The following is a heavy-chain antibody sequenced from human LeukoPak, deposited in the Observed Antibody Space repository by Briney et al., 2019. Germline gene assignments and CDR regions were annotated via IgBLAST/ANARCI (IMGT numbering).Heavy chain of an antibody. Sequence: ASVKVSCKASGYTFSNYDINWVRQAPGQGLEWMGWMNPKSGNTGFAQKFQGRLTMTRNTSLDTAYLRLSSLRSADTAVYYCARGHRKLVTLPVWYFFDFWGRGALVTVPS. CDR2: MNPKSGNT. CDR3: ARGHRKLVTLPVWYFFDF. V-gene: IGHV1-8*01. J-gene: IGHJ4*02. D-gene: IGHD1-14*01. CDR1: GYTFSNYD.